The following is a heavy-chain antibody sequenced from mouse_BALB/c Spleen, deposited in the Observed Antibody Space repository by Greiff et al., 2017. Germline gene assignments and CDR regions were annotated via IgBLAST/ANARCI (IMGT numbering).Heavy chain of an antibody. CDR2: ISYSGST. J-gene: IGHJ3*01. V-gene: IGHV3-8*02. D-gene: IGHD2-1*01. CDR3: AGGNPRGFAY. Sequence: EVKLVESGPSLVKPSQTLSLTCSVTGDSITSGYWNWIRKFPGNKLEYMGYISYSGSTYYNPSLKSRISITRDTSKNQYYLQLNSVTTEDTATYYCAGGNPRGFAYWGQGTLVTVSA. CDR1: GDSITSGY.